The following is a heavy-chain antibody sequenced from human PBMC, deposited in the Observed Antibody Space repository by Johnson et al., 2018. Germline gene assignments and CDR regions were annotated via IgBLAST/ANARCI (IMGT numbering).Heavy chain of an antibody. V-gene: IGHV3-30*03. CDR1: GFTFSTYG. CDR3: AREDSSNWVDP. D-gene: IGHD6-13*01. Sequence: QVQLVQSGGAVVQPGRSLRLSCAASGFTFSTYGMNWVRQAPGKGLEWVAIISYDGSSKYYADSVKGRFTISRDNSKNTLSLQMNSLRAEDTAMYYCAREDSSNWVDPWGQGTLVTVSS. CDR2: ISYDGSSK. J-gene: IGHJ5*02.